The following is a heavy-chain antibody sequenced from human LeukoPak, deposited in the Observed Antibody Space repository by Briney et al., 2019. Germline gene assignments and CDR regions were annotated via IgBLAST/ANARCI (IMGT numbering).Heavy chain of an antibody. CDR3: ARDENWGPDY. CDR2: IHAGTGDT. V-gene: IGHV1-2*02. D-gene: IGHD7-27*01. Sequence: ASVTVSFKASGYTFTRHYMHWVRPAPGHGLEWMGWIHAGTGDTNYAQKFQGRFTMTRDTSISTLYMELNRLTSDDTAVYFCARDENWGPDYWGQGTLVTVSS. J-gene: IGHJ4*02. CDR1: GYTFTRHY.